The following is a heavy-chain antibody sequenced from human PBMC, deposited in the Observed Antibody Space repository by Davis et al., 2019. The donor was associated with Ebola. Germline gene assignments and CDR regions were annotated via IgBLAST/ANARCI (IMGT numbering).Heavy chain of an antibody. Sequence: AASVKVSCKASGYSFTGNYVQWVRQAPGQGLEWMGIINPSGGSTSYAQKFQGRVTMTRDTSTSTVYMELSSLRSEDTAVYYCARDPREYYDFWSGFNWFDPWGQGTLVTVSS. CDR2: INPSGGST. CDR1: GYSFTGNY. V-gene: IGHV1-46*01. CDR3: ARDPREYYDFWSGFNWFDP. D-gene: IGHD3-3*01. J-gene: IGHJ5*02.